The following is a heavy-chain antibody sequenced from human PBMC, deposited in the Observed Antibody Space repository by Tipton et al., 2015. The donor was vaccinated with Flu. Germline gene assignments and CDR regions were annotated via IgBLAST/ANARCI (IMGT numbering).Heavy chain of an antibody. CDR3: AKVIPEKVSGLDY. D-gene: IGHD5/OR15-5a*01. CDR1: GFTFTRYA. CDR2: ISGGGSTT. Sequence: SLRLSCVVSGFTFTRYAMSWVRQTPGKGLEWVSAISGGGSTTYFADSVKGRFTISRDNSKNTLYLQMHSLRAEDTAIYYCAKVIPEKVSGLDYWGQGTLVTVSS. J-gene: IGHJ4*02. V-gene: IGHV3-23*01.